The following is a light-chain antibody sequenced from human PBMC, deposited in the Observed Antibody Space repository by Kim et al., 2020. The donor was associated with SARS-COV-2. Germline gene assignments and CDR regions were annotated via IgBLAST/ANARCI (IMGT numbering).Light chain of an antibody. CDR3: QQSYSTPMT. Sequence: ASGGDRVTMTCRARQNLTVFVVWFQQEAGRGPRWLICSASIVERGVPSRFSGSGSGTDFTLTVSGLEPEDFAICYCQQSYSTPMTFGPGTKVDIK. V-gene: IGKV1-39*01. CDR1: QNLTVF. J-gene: IGKJ3*01. CDR2: SAS.